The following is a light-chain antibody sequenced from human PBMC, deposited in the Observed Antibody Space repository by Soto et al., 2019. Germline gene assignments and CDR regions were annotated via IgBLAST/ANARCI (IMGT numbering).Light chain of an antibody. Sequence: QSALTQPASVSGSPGQSITISCTGTSSDVGGYNYVSWYQQHPGKAPKLMICDVSNRPSGVSNRFSGSKSGNTASLTISGLQAEDEADYYCSSYTSSSTLCVFGTGTKLTVL. CDR1: SSDVGGYNY. CDR2: DVS. CDR3: SSYTSSSTLCV. V-gene: IGLV2-14*01. J-gene: IGLJ1*01.